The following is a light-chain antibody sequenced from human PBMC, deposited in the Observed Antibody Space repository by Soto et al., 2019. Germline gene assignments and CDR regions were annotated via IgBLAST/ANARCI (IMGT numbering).Light chain of an antibody. J-gene: IGLJ2*01. CDR2: DVS. CDR3: SSYSTTHTLL. Sequence: QSALTQPASVSGSPGQSITISCSGTNSDVGAYNYVSWYQQHPGKAPKLMIYDVSSRPSGVAKHFSGSKSGNTASLTISGLQAEDEADYYCSSYSTTHTLLFGGGTKVTVL. CDR1: NSDVGAYNY. V-gene: IGLV2-14*03.